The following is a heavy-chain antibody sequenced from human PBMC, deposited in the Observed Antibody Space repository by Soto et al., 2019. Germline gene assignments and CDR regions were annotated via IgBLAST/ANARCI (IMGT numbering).Heavy chain of an antibody. Sequence: GGSLRLSCAASGFIFSRFTMNWVRQTPGKGLEWISHIDNTGSSMYYADSVKGRFTISRDNARNSLFLQMNSLRAEDTAVYFCANSILISRGYFDLWGRGTLVTVSS. CDR3: ANSILISRGYFDL. V-gene: IGHV3-48*01. J-gene: IGHJ2*01. CDR2: IDNTGSSM. D-gene: IGHD3-16*01. CDR1: GFIFSRFT.